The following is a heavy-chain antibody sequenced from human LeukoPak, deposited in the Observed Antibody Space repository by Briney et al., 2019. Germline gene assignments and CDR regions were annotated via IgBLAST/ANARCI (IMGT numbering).Heavy chain of an antibody. J-gene: IGHJ4*02. CDR3: ARVRGTNSWFDY. D-gene: IGHD6-13*01. CDR1: GYTFTGYY. Sequence: SVKVSCKASGYTFTGYYMHWVRQAPGHGLEWMGWINPNSGGTNYAQKFQGRVTMTTDTSTSTAYMELRSLRSDDTAVYYCARVRGTNSWFDYWGQGTLVTVSS. CDR2: INPNSGGT. V-gene: IGHV1-2*02.